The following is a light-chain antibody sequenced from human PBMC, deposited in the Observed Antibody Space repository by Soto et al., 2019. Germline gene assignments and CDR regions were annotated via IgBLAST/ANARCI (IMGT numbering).Light chain of an antibody. J-gene: IGKJ4*01. CDR1: QSLVYSDGNTY. CDR3: MQGSHWPLT. V-gene: IGKV2-30*01. Sequence: DVVMTQSPLSLPVTLGQPASISCRSSQSLVYSDGNTYLSWFQQRPGQSPRRLIYQVSDRDSGVPDRISGSGSVTDFTLKISRVEAEDVGVYYCMQGSHWPLTFCGGTKVEIK. CDR2: QVS.